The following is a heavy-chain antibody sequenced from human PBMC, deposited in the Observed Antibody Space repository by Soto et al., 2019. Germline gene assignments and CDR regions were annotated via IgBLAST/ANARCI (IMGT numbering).Heavy chain of an antibody. CDR2: INPSGGST. CDR3: ARGGYDILTGPTYGMDV. D-gene: IGHD3-9*01. V-gene: IGHV1-46*01. Sequence: ASVKVSCKASGYTFTSYYMHWVRQAPGQGLEWMGIINPSGGSTSYAQKFQGRVTMTRDTSTSTVYMELSSLRSEDTAVYYCARGGYDILTGPTYGMDVWGQGTTVTVSS. CDR1: GYTFTSYY. J-gene: IGHJ6*02.